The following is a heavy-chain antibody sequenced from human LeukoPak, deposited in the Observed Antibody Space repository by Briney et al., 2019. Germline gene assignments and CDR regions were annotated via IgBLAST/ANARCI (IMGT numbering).Heavy chain of an antibody. D-gene: IGHD6-13*01. Sequence: SQTLSLTCTVSGGSISSSSYYWGWIRQPPGKGLEWIGYIYYSGSTNYNPSLKSRVTISVDTSKNQFSLKLSSVTAADTAVYYCAKRGSSWYAPGDYWGQGTLVTVSS. CDR1: GGSISSSSYY. CDR3: AKRGSSWYAPGDY. V-gene: IGHV4-61*05. J-gene: IGHJ4*02. CDR2: IYYSGST.